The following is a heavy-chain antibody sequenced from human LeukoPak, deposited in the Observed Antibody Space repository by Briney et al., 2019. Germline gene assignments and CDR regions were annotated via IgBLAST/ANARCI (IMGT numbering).Heavy chain of an antibody. D-gene: IGHD2-2*03. CDR2: VSGSGANT. V-gene: IGHV3-23*01. CDR1: GHLLSRYA. CDR3: AKENGAGYGYGMDV. J-gene: IGHJ6*02. Sequence: GGPLSLLCAACGHLLSRYAVIGPRHARGEGLEGGTAVSGSGANTYYTDYVKGGFTISRDNSKNTLYLQMDSLRAGDTALYYCAKENGAGYGYGMDVWGQGSTVTVSS.